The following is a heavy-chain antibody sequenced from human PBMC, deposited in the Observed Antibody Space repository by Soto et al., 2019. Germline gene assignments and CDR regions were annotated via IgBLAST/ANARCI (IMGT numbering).Heavy chain of an antibody. D-gene: IGHD1-26*01. Sequence: SETLSLTCTVSGGSISSGGYYWSWIRQHPGKGLEWIGYIYYSGITYYNPSLKSRVTISVDTSKNQFSLKLTSVTAADTAIYYCATSNTTCPGCYSWGQGTLVTVS. CDR1: GGSISSGGYY. CDR2: IYYSGIT. J-gene: IGHJ5*02. V-gene: IGHV4-31*03. CDR3: ATSNTTCPGCYS.